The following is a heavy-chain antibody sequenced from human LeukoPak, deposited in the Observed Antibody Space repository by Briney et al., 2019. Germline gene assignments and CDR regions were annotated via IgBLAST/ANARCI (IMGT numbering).Heavy chain of an antibody. CDR2: ISSSGSTI. J-gene: IGHJ4*02. D-gene: IGHD2-15*01. Sequence: GGSLRLSCVVSGFTFSSYSMNWVRQAPGKGLEWVSYISSSGSTIYYADSVKGRFTISRDNAKNSLYLQMNSLRAEDTAVYYCARASSVVAADYFDYWGQGTLVTVSS. CDR1: GFTFSSYS. V-gene: IGHV3-48*04. CDR3: ARASSVVAADYFDY.